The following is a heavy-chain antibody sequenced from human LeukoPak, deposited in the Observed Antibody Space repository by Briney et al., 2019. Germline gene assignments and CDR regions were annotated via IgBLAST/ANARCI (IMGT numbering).Heavy chain of an antibody. V-gene: IGHV3-7*01. J-gene: IGHJ4*02. CDR2: IKQDGSEK. Sequence: GGSLRLSCSASGFTFSNFWMTWVRQAPGKGLEWVANIKQDGSEKYYVDSVKGRFTISRDNAKNSLYLQMNSLRANDTAVYYCAGGSGWVVDYWGQGTLVTVSS. CDR3: AGGSGWVVDY. D-gene: IGHD6-19*01. CDR1: GFTFSNFW.